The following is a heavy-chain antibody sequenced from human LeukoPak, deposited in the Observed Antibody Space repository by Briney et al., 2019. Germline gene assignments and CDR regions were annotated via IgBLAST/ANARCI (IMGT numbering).Heavy chain of an antibody. CDR1: GGSISYYY. Sequence: SETLSLTCTVSGGSISYYYWSWMRQSPGKGLEWIGYIYYSGTTNYNPSLKSRVTISVDTSKNQFSLQLRSVTAADTAVYYCAREDPQTTVPEGMDVWGQGTTVTVSS. J-gene: IGHJ6*02. D-gene: IGHD4-17*01. CDR2: IYYSGTT. V-gene: IGHV4-59*01. CDR3: AREDPQTTVPEGMDV.